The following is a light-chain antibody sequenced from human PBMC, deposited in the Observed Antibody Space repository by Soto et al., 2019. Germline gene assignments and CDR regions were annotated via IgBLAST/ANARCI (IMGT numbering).Light chain of an antibody. Sequence: DIQMTQSPSTLSASVGDRVTITCLASQSIVRWLAWYQQKPGKAPKLLIYDASSLESGVPSRFSGSGSGTEFTLTISSLQPDDFATYYCQQYNSYSRTFGQGTKVEIK. CDR3: QQYNSYSRT. J-gene: IGKJ1*01. CDR1: QSIVRW. CDR2: DAS. V-gene: IGKV1-5*01.